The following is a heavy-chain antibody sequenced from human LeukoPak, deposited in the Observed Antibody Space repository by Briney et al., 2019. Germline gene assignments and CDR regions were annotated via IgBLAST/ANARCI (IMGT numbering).Heavy chain of an antibody. CDR2: IKPNTGDT. V-gene: IGHV1-2*02. J-gene: IGHJ6*03. D-gene: IGHD1-26*01. Sequence: ASVKVSCKASGYTFTDYYMHWVRQAPGQGLEWTGWIKPNTGDTNSAQKFQGRVTLTRDTSISAAYMELSNLRSDDTAVYYCARAGTESRWGLPRADYYYMDVWAKGTTVTVSS. CDR3: ARAGTESRWGLPRADYYYMDV. CDR1: GYTFTDYY.